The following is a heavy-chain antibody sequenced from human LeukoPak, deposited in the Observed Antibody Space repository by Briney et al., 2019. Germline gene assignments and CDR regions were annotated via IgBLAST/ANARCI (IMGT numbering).Heavy chain of an antibody. Sequence: GGSLRLSCAASGFTFDGYAMHWVRQAPGKGLEWVSGSSWNSGSIGYADSVKGRFTISRDNAKNSLYLQMNSLRAEDTALYYCAKDTSAWTGGMDVWGQGTTVTVSS. CDR2: SSWNSGSI. V-gene: IGHV3-9*01. D-gene: IGHD1-14*01. CDR3: AKDTSAWTGGMDV. J-gene: IGHJ6*02. CDR1: GFTFDGYA.